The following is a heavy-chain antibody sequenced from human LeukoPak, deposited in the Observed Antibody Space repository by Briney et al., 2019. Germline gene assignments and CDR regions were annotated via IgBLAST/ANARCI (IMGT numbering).Heavy chain of an antibody. Sequence: ASVKVSCKASGYTFTSYDINWVRQATGQGLEWTGWMNPNSGNTGYAQKFQGRVTITRNTSISTAYMELSSLRSEDTAVYYCARGKRSSSPRYYYYYMDVWGKGTTVTVSS. CDR2: MNPNSGNT. D-gene: IGHD6-6*01. CDR1: GYTFTSYD. CDR3: ARGKRSSSPRYYYYYMDV. J-gene: IGHJ6*03. V-gene: IGHV1-8*03.